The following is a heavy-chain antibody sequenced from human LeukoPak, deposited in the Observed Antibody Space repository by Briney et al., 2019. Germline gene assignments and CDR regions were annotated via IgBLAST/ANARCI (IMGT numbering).Heavy chain of an antibody. CDR3: ARDRYGDGFAHFDY. D-gene: IGHD5-24*01. CDR1: GYTFTNYA. CDR2: ITPGGGT. J-gene: IGHJ4*02. V-gene: IGHV1-2*02. Sequence: GASVTVSCKASGYTFTNYAMHWVRQAPGQGLEWMGWITPGGGTNYPQKFQGRVAITWDTSITTTYMDLSRLTSDDTAMYYCARDRYGDGFAHFDYWGQGALVTVSS.